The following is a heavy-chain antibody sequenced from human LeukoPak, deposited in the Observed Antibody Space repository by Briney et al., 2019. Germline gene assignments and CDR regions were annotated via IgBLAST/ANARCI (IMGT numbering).Heavy chain of an antibody. CDR1: GFTVSSNY. CDR2: IYSGGST. Sequence: SGGSLRLSCAASGFTVSSNYMNWVRKAPGKGLEWVSAIYSGGSTYYADSVKGRFTISRDSSKNTVYLQMNSLRAEDTAVYYCALHYDSHAFDIWGQGTMVTVSS. V-gene: IGHV3-66*01. J-gene: IGHJ3*02. CDR3: ALHYDSHAFDI. D-gene: IGHD3-3*01.